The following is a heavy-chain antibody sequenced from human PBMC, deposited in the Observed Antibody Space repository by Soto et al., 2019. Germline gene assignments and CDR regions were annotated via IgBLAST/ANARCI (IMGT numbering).Heavy chain of an antibody. CDR2: IYYSGST. V-gene: IGHV4-59*01. Sequence: SETLSLTCTVSGGSISSYYWSWIRQPPGKGLEWIGYIYYSGSTNYNPSLKSRATISVDTSKNQFSLKLSSVTAADTAVYYCARDQTGTGSFDYWGQGTLVTVSS. CDR3: ARDQTGTGSFDY. D-gene: IGHD1-1*01. CDR1: GGSISSYY. J-gene: IGHJ4*02.